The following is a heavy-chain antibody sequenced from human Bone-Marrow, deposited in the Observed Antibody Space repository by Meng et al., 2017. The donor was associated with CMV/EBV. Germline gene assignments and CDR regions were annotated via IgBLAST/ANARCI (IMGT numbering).Heavy chain of an antibody. V-gene: IGHV1-69*05. CDR2: IIPIFGTA. D-gene: IGHD3-10*01. Sequence: SVKVSCKASGGTFSSYAISWVRQAPGQGLEWMGGIIPIFGTANYAQKFQGRVTITTDESTSTAYMELSSLRSEDMAVYYCARGMVRGVYYFDYWGQGTLVTVSS. J-gene: IGHJ4*02. CDR1: GGTFSSYA. CDR3: ARGMVRGVYYFDY.